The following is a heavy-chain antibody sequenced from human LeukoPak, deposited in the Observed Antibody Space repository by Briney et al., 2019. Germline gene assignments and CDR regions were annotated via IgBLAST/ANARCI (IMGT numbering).Heavy chain of an antibody. Sequence: PSQTLSLTCTVSGGSISSGGYYWSWIRQHPGKGLEWIGYIYYSGSTYYNPSLKSRVTISVDTSKNQFSLKLSSVTAADTAVYYCARERNRYYGIDYWGQGTLVTVPS. CDR3: ARERNRYYGIDY. V-gene: IGHV4-31*03. CDR2: IYYSGST. CDR1: GGSISSGGYY. J-gene: IGHJ4*02. D-gene: IGHD3-10*01.